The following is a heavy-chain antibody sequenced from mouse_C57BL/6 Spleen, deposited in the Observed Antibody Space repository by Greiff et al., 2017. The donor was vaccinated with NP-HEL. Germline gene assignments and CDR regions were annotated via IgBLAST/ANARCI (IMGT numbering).Heavy chain of an antibody. V-gene: IGHV14-3*01. Sequence: VQLKESVAELVRPGASVKLSCTASGFNIKNTYMHWVKQRPEQGLEWIGRIDPANGNTKYAPKFQGKATITADTSSNTAYLQLSSLTSEDTAIYYCASSTVVALHWYFDVWGTGTTVTVSS. J-gene: IGHJ1*03. CDR2: IDPANGNT. D-gene: IGHD1-1*01. CDR1: GFNIKNTY. CDR3: ASSTVVALHWYFDV.